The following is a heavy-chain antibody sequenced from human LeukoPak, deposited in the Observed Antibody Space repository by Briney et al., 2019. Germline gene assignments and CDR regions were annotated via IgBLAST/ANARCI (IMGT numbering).Heavy chain of an antibody. Sequence: SETLSLTCAVSGYSISSGYYWGWIRKPPGKGLEWIGSIYHSGSTYYNPSLKSRVTISVDTSKNQFSLKLSSVTAADTAVYYCARGRGSGYGHSAWYGEGWFDPWGQGTLVTVSS. CDR3: ARGRGSGYGHSAWYGEGWFDP. CDR2: IYHSGST. J-gene: IGHJ5*02. CDR1: GYSISSGYY. D-gene: IGHD6-19*01. V-gene: IGHV4-38-2*01.